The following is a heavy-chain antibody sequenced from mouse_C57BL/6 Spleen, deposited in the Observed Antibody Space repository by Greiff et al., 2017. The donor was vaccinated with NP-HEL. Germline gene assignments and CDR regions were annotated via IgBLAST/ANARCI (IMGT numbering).Heavy chain of an antibody. J-gene: IGHJ2*01. Sequence: VQLQESGPELVKPGASVKISCKASGYAFSSSWMNWVKQRPGKGLEWIGGIYPGDGDTNYNGKFKGKATLTADKSSSTAYMQLSSLTSEDSAVYFCARMSTDYSNYFYYFDYWGQGTTLTVSS. D-gene: IGHD2-5*01. CDR2: IYPGDGDT. CDR3: ARMSTDYSNYFYYFDY. V-gene: IGHV1-82*01. CDR1: GYAFSSSW.